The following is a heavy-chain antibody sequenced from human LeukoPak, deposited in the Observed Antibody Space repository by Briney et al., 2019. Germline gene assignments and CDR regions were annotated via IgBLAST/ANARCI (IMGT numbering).Heavy chain of an antibody. D-gene: IGHD5-18*01. CDR1: GGSISGYY. CDR2: IYYSGST. CDR3: ATQRRGGSGYSYGYYFDY. V-gene: IGHV4-59*12. Sequence: SETLSLTCTVSGGSISGYYWSWIRQTPGKGLECIGYIYYSGSTNYNPSLKSRVTMSVDTSKNQFSLKLSSVTAADTAVYYCATQRRGGSGYSYGYYFDYWGQGTLVTVSS. J-gene: IGHJ4*02.